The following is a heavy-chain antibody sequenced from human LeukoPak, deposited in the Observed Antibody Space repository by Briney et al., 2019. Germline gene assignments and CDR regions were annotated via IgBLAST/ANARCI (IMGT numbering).Heavy chain of an antibody. Sequence: SETLSLTCTVSGGSISSYYWNWIRQPPGKGLEWIGYNYYSGSTNYNPSLKSRVTISVDTSKKQFSLKLSSVTAADTAVYYCAGDTYGNDYWGQGTLVTVSS. J-gene: IGHJ4*02. V-gene: IGHV4-59*01. CDR2: NYYSGST. D-gene: IGHD3-10*01. CDR3: AGDTYGNDY. CDR1: GGSISSYY.